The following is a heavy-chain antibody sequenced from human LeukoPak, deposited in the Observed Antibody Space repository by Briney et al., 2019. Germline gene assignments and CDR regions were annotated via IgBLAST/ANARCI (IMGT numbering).Heavy chain of an antibody. CDR3: ARDSSTGRYGPLDN. CDR2: LYSGGST. D-gene: IGHD1-26*01. CDR1: GFTVSSNY. Sequence: GGSLRLSCVVSGFTVSSNYMNWVRQAPGKGLEWVSVLYSGGSTYYADFVKDRFTISRDDSKNTLYLQMNSLRAEDTAVYYCARDSSTGRYGPLDNWSQGSLVTVSS. J-gene: IGHJ4*02. V-gene: IGHV3-66*01.